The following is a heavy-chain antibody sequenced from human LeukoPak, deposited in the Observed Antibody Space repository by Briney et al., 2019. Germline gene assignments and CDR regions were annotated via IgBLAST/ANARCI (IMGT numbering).Heavy chain of an antibody. J-gene: IGHJ4*02. D-gene: IGHD4-17*01. Sequence: GSLRLSWAASGFTFSSYSMQWVRQAPGKGLEWVAVIRYVGSDKYYADSVKGRLTISRDNSQNTMYLQMNSLRVEDTAVYYCARENDYALDYWGQGTLVTVSS. CDR3: ARENDYALDY. CDR2: IRYVGSDK. V-gene: IGHV3-30*12. CDR1: GFTFSSYS.